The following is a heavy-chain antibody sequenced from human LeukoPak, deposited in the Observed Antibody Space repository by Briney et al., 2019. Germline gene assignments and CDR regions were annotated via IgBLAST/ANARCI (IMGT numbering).Heavy chain of an antibody. J-gene: IGHJ6*03. Sequence: SETLSLTCTVSGGSISGYYWSWIRQAPGKGLEWIGDVHYNGSPNYNASLKIRVTISVDASKNQFSLKVSFVSAADTAVYYCARTTFWSGRSPDYHHCYMDVWGKGTTVTVSS. CDR3: ARTTFWSGRSPDYHHCYMDV. V-gene: IGHV4-59*01. D-gene: IGHD3-3*01. CDR1: GGSISGYY. CDR2: VHYNGSP.